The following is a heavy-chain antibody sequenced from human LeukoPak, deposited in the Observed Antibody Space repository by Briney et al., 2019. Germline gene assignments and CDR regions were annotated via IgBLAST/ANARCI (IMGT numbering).Heavy chain of an antibody. D-gene: IGHD1-26*01. CDR1: GYTFTGYY. V-gene: IGHV1-2*02. CDR2: INPNSGGT. Sequence: GASVKVSCKASGYTFTGYYMHWVRQAPGQGLEWMGWINPNSGGTNYAQKFQGRVTMTRDTSISTAYMELSRLRSDDTAVYYCARHCREGWELVWFDPWGQGTLVTVSS. J-gene: IGHJ5*02. CDR3: ARHCREGWELVWFDP.